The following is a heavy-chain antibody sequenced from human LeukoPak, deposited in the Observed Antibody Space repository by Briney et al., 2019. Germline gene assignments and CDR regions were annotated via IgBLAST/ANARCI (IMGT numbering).Heavy chain of an antibody. D-gene: IGHD3-16*01. J-gene: IGHJ4*02. CDR1: GFTFSSYG. CDR3: ARDSAWARLGY. CDR2: IWYDGSNK. V-gene: IGHV3-33*01. Sequence: PGGSLRLSCAASGFTFSSYGMHGVRQTPGKGLEWVAVIWYDGSNKYYGDSVKVRFTISRDDSKNTLYLQMNSLRAEDTAVYYCARDSAWARLGYWGQGTLVTVSS.